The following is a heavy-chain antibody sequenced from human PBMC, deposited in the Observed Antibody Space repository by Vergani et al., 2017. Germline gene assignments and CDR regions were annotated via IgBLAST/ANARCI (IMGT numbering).Heavy chain of an antibody. Sequence: QVQLVESAGGVVQPGGSLRLSCAAPGFTFSNFGMHWIRQAPGKGLEWLAYKGKDGINTRYRDAVKGRFTVSRDNSKDILYLQMYSLRSEVTALYYCAKYLPDSTAGLPDSWGPGTLVIVSS. J-gene: IGHJ4*02. CDR2: KGKDGINT. CDR1: GFTFSNFG. CDR3: AKYLPDSTAGLPDS. V-gene: IGHV3-30*02. D-gene: IGHD1-14*01.